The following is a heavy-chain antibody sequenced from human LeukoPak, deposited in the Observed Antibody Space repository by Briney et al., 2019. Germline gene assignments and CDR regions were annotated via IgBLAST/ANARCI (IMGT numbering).Heavy chain of an antibody. CDR2: IYGGG. V-gene: IGHV3-53*01. D-gene: IGHD5-24*01. CDR3: ARGAGFNYPYYFDY. J-gene: IGHJ4*02. CDR1: GFTVSSNY. Sequence: TGGSLRLSCAASGFTVSSNYMNWVRQAPGKGLEWVSVIYGGGNIDSVKGRFTISRDNSKNTLYLQMNSLRAEDTAVYYCARGAGFNYPYYFDYWGQGTLVTVSS.